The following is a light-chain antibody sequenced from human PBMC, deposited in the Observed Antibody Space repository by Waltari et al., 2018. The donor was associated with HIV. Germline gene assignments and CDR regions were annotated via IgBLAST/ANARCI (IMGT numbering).Light chain of an antibody. CDR2: EVS. V-gene: IGLV2-11*01. CDR3: CSYAGTYTYV. CDR1: SSDIAYFDY. Sequence: QSALTQPRSVSGSPGQSVTISCTGTSSDIAYFDYVYWYQQYPGKAPKFIIDEVSQRPAGVPERFTASKSVITASLTISGLQDEDEADYYCCSYAGTYTYVFGTGTTVTVL. J-gene: IGLJ1*01.